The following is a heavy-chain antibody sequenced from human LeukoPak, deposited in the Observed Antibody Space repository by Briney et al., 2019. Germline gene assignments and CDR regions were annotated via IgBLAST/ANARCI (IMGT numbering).Heavy chain of an antibody. D-gene: IGHD3-10*01. J-gene: IGHJ5*02. Sequence: SETLSLTCTVSGGSISRYYWSWIRQPPGKGLEWIGYIYYSGSTNYNPSLKSRVTISVDTSKNQFSLKLSSVTAADTAVYYCARLYGSGGTGWFDPWGQGTLVTVSS. V-gene: IGHV4-59*01. CDR2: IYYSGST. CDR3: ARLYGSGGTGWFDP. CDR1: GGSISRYY.